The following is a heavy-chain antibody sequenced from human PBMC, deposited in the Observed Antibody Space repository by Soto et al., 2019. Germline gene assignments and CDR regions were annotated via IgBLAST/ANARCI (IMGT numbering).Heavy chain of an antibody. Sequence: ASVKVSCKVSGYTLTELSMHWVRQAPGKGLEWMGGFDPEDGETIYAQKFQGRVTMTEDTSTDTAYMELSSLRSEDTAVYYCATAQITMVRGVPTVGNLFDPWGQGTVVTVS. J-gene: IGHJ5*02. CDR3: ATAQITMVRGVPTVGNLFDP. CDR2: FDPEDGET. D-gene: IGHD3-10*01. CDR1: GYTLTELS. V-gene: IGHV1-24*01.